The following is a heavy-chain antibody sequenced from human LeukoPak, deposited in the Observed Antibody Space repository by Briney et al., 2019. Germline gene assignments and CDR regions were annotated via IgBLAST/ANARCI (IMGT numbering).Heavy chain of an antibody. D-gene: IGHD3-22*01. V-gene: IGHV1-8*01. J-gene: IGHJ5*02. CDR2: MNPNSGNT. CDR3: ARGPPHYYDSSGYYP. Sequence: GASVKVSCKASVYTFTSYDINWVRQATGQGLEWMGWMNPNSGNTGYAQKFQGRVTMTRNTFISTAYMELSSLRSEDTAVYYCARGPPHYYDSSGYYPWGQGTLVTVSS. CDR1: VYTFTSYD.